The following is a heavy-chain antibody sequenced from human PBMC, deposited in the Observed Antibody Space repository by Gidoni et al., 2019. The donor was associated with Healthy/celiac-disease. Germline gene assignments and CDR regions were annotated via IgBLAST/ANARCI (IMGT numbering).Heavy chain of an antibody. CDR3: AKWGSAGGYSYGFIF. CDR1: GFTFSSYA. J-gene: IGHJ4*02. Sequence: EVQLLESGGGLVQPGGSLRLSCAAAGFTFSSYAMSWVRQAPGKGLEWVSASSGSGGSTYYADSVKGRFTISRDNSKNTLYLQMNSLRAEDTAVYYCAKWGSAGGYSYGFIFWGQGTLVTVSS. V-gene: IGHV3-23*01. D-gene: IGHD5-18*01. CDR2: SSGSGGST.